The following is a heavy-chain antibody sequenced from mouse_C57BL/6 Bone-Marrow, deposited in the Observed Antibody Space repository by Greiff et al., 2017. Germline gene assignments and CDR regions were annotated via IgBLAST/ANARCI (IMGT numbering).Heavy chain of an antibody. CDR3: ARESSGYAMDY. V-gene: IGHV1-69*01. D-gene: IGHD3-2*02. CDR2: IDPSDSYT. CDR1: DYTFTSYW. J-gene: IGHJ4*01. Sequence: VQLQQPGAELVMPGASVKLSCKASDYTFTSYWMHWVKQRPGQGLEWIGEIDPSDSYTNYNQKFKGKSTLTVDKSSSTAYMQLSSLTSEDSAVYYCARESSGYAMDYWGQGTSVTVSS.